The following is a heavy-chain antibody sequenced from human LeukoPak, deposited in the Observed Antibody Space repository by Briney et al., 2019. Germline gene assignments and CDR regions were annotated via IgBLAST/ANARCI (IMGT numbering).Heavy chain of an antibody. V-gene: IGHV3-30-3*01. CDR2: ISYDGSNK. J-gene: IGHJ4*02. D-gene: IGHD3-22*01. Sequence: GGSLRLSCAASGFTFSSYAMCWVRQAPGKGLEWVALISYDGSNKYYADSVKGRFTISRDNSKNTLYLQRNSLRAEDTAVYYCARAPRPDYYDSSGYSDYWGPGTLVTVSS. CDR1: GFTFSSYA. CDR3: ARAPRPDYYDSSGYSDY.